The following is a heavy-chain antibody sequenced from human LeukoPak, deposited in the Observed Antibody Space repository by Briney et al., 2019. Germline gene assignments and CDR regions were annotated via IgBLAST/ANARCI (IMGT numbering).Heavy chain of an antibody. Sequence: TGGSLRLSRAASGFTFSSYWMSWVRQAPGKGLEWVANIKQDGSEKYYVDSVKGRFTISRDNAKNSLYLQMNSLRAEDTAVYYCARETYYDFWSGPHSFDYWGQGTLVTVSS. V-gene: IGHV3-7*01. CDR1: GFTFSSYW. D-gene: IGHD3-3*01. CDR3: ARETYYDFWSGPHSFDY. CDR2: IKQDGSEK. J-gene: IGHJ4*02.